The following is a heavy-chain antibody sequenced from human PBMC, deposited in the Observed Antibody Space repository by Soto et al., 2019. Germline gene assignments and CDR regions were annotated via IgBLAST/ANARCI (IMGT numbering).Heavy chain of an antibody. Sequence: PSETLSLTCTVSGGSITTGGYYWSWIRQLPGKGLEWIGHRYYSESTYYNPSLKSRVSISLDTSKNQFFLKLSFVTAADTAMYYCARTKCSGGSCYSWSLDYWGQGTPVTVS. CDR1: GGSITTGGYY. V-gene: IGHV4-31*03. D-gene: IGHD2-15*01. CDR2: RYYSEST. CDR3: ARTKCSGGSCYSWSLDY. J-gene: IGHJ4*02.